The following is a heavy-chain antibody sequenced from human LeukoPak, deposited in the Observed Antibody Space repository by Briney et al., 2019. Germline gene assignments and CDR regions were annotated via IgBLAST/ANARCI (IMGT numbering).Heavy chain of an antibody. CDR2: ISSSATSM. D-gene: IGHD1-26*01. Sequence: GGSLRLSCEASGFTFTDYNMGWIRQAPGKGLEWVSYISSSATSMYYADSVKGRFTISRGNAKISLYLQMNSLRAEDTAVFYCVRIQRGSYPSYYFYMDVWGKGTTVTVSS. V-gene: IGHV3-11*01. J-gene: IGHJ6*03. CDR1: GFTFTDYN. CDR3: VRIQRGSYPSYYFYMDV.